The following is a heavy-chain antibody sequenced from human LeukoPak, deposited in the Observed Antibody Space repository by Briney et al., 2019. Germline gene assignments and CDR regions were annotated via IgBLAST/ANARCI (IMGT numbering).Heavy chain of an antibody. V-gene: IGHV3-9*01. CDR1: GFTFKDYA. CDR3: ARDGEWELGYDY. CDR2: ISWNSGTT. D-gene: IGHD1-26*01. Sequence: GGSLRLSCTASGFTFKDYAMYWVRQAPGKGLEWVSGISWNSGTTDYADSVKGRFTVSRDNAKDSLYLQMNSLRPEDTAWYYCARDGEWELGYDYWGQGTLVTVSS. J-gene: IGHJ4*02.